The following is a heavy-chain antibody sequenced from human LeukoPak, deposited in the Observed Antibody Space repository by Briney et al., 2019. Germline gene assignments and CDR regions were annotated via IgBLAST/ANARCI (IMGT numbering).Heavy chain of an antibody. CDR2: IYYSGST. V-gene: IGHV4-59*08. CDR1: GGSISSYY. D-gene: IGHD6-13*01. J-gene: IGHJ4*02. CDR3: ARHSSNWYYFDY. Sequence: PSETLSLTCTVSGGSISSYYWSWIRQPPGKGLEWIGYIYYSGSTNYNPSLKSRVTISVDTSKNQFSLKVSSVTAADTAVYYCARHSSNWYYFDYWGQGTLVTVSS.